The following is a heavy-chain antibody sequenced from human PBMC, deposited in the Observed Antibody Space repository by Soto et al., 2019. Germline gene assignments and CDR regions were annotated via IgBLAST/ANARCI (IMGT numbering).Heavy chain of an antibody. CDR2: ISGSGGST. CDR1: GFTFSSYA. J-gene: IGHJ5*02. CDR3: AKLGGPWFGELLAWLDP. Sequence: EVQLLESGGGLVQPGGSLRLSCAASGFTFSSYAMSWVRQAPGKGLEWVSAISGSGGSTYYADSVKGRFTISRDNSKNTLYLQMNSLRAEDTAVYYCAKLGGPWFGELLAWLDPWGQGTLVTVSS. V-gene: IGHV3-23*01. D-gene: IGHD3-10*01.